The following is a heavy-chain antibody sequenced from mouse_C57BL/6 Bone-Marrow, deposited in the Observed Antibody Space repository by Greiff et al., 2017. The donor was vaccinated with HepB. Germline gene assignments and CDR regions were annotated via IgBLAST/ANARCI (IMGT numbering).Heavy chain of an antibody. J-gene: IGHJ2*01. CDR1: GYTFTDYE. CDR2: IDPETGGT. V-gene: IGHV1-15*01. D-gene: IGHD1-1*01. CDR3: TRPPRITTVGGLDY. Sequence: VLLVESGAELVRPGASVTLSCKASGYTFTDYEMHWVKQTPVHGLEWIGAIDPETGGTAYNQKFKGKAILTADKSSSTAYMELRSLTSEDSAVYYCTRPPRITTVGGLDYWGQGTTLTVSS.